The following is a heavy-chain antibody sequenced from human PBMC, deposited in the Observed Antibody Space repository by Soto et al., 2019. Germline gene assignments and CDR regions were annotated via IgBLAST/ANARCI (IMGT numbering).Heavy chain of an antibody. Sequence: QVQLVQSGAEVKKPGASVKVSCKASGYTFQTYDIVWVRQAAGQGLEWMGWVSPNSGGTIYAQKFQGRVTMTRDTSMSTAYMELSRLRSDDTALYSCATHQYQQQRANWGQGTPLTVSS. CDR2: VSPNSGGT. CDR1: GYTFQTYD. D-gene: IGHD1-1*01. J-gene: IGHJ4*02. CDR3: ATHQYQQQRAN. V-gene: IGHV1-8*02.